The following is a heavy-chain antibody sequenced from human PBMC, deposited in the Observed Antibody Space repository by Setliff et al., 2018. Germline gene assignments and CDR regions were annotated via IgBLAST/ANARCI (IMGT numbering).Heavy chain of an antibody. CDR3: ARDRRGGYGAINWFDP. V-gene: IGHV4-31*03. CDR2: IYYGGST. Sequence: SETLSLTCSVSGDSIGRGGYYWSWIRQQPGKGLEWIASIYYGGSTYYNPSLKSRLRVSMDSSKNQFYLDLSSVTAADTAVYYCARDRRGGYGAINWFDPWGEGTLVIVSS. J-gene: IGHJ5*02. D-gene: IGHD3-16*01. CDR1: GDSIGRGGYY.